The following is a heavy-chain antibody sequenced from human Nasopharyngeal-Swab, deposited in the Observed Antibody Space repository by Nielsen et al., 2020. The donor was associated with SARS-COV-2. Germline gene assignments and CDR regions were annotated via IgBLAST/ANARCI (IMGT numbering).Heavy chain of an antibody. D-gene: IGHD5-18*01. J-gene: IGHJ4*02. V-gene: IGHV3-30*03. CDR3: ARDVEEWLVVPSLSFDH. CDR1: GFTFSSYG. Sequence: GESLKISCVASGFTFSSYGMHWVRQAPGKGLEWVALILNDGDGSNEYYADSVKGRFTISRDTSKNTLFLQMNSLRADDTAMYYCARDVEEWLVVPSLSFDHWGQGTLVTVSS. CDR2: ILNDGDGSNE.